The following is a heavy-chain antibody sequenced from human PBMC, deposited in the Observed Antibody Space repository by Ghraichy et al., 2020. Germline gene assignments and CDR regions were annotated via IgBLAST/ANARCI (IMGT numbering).Heavy chain of an antibody. CDR1: GFIFSSYG. CDR2: IWYDGSNK. V-gene: IGHV3-33*01. J-gene: IGHJ6*04. Sequence: GGSLRLSCAASGFIFSSYGMHWVRQAPGKGLEWVAVIWYDGSNKYYADSVKGRFTISRDNSKSTLSLQMNSLRAEDTAVYYCAGDRGAYGSQRPEAIGFVWGRGTTVTVSS. CDR3: AGDRGAYGSQRPEAIGFV. D-gene: IGHD3-10*01.